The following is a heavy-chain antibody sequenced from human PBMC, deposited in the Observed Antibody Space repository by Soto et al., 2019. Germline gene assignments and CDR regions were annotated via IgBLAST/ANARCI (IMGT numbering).Heavy chain of an antibody. V-gene: IGHV1-18*01. CDR2: ISPYTGNT. D-gene: IGHD5-12*01. J-gene: IGHJ6*02. Sequence: QVQLVQSGDEVKKPGASVKVSCKASGYIFVNYGIAWVRQAPGQGLEWMGWISPYTGNTHSATKVQGRLTMTTDTSRRTAYMARGSLTSDDTAGYYCVMVDNYFPPTPQDAWGQGTTVTVSS. CDR3: VMVDNYFPPTPQDA. CDR1: GYIFVNYG.